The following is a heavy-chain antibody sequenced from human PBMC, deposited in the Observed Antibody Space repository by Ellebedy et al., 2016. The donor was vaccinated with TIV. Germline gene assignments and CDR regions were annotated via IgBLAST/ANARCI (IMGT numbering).Heavy chain of an antibody. CDR2: IYYSGST. CDR1: GGSISSYY. CDR3: AKSASYFDY. V-gene: IGHV4-59*08. J-gene: IGHJ4*02. Sequence: MPGGSLRLSCTVSGGSISSYYWSRIRQPPGKGLEWIGYIYYSGSTNYNPSLKSRVTISVDTSKNQFSLKLSSVTAADTAVYYCAKSASYFDYWGQGTLVTVSS.